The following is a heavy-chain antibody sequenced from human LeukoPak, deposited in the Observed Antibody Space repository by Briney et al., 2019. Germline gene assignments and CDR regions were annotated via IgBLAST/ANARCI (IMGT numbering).Heavy chain of an antibody. V-gene: IGHV4-34*01. CDR2: INHSGST. J-gene: IGHJ5*02. Sequence: NPSETLSLTCAVYGGSFSGYYWSWIRQPPGKGLEWIGEINHSGSTNYNPSLKSRVTTSVDTSKNQFSLKLSSVTAADTAVYYCARRDTAMVPPGYNWFDPWGQGTLVTVSS. CDR3: ARRDTAMVPPGYNWFDP. CDR1: GGSFSGYY. D-gene: IGHD5-18*01.